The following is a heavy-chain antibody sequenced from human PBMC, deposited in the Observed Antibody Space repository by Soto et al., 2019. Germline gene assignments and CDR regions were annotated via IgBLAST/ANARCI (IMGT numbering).Heavy chain of an antibody. J-gene: IGHJ4*02. CDR1: GFLSSNYA. CDR2: ISDSGVNT. D-gene: IGHD3-16*01. Sequence: EVQLLESGGGLVQPGGSLRLSCAASGFLSSNYAMGWVRQAPGTGLEWVSAISDSGVNTYYADSVKGRFTISRDNSKNALYLEMKRLRAGDTAVYYCIREARGHSYASLWGQGTPVTASS. V-gene: IGHV3-23*01. CDR3: IREARGHSYASL.